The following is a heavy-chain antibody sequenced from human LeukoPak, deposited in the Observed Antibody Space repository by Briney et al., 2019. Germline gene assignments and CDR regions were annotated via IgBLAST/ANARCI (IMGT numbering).Heavy chain of an antibody. V-gene: IGHV3-30*02. CDR2: IWYDGRDK. CDR3: AKDPYSYGSYFDY. J-gene: IGHJ4*02. D-gene: IGHD5-18*01. CDR1: GFTFSGCG. Sequence: GGSLRLSCAASGFTFSGCGMHWVRQAPGKGLEWVAFIWYDGRDKYYTDSVKGRFTISRDNSKNTLYLQMNSLIAEDTAMYYCAKDPYSYGSYFDYWGQGTLVTVSS.